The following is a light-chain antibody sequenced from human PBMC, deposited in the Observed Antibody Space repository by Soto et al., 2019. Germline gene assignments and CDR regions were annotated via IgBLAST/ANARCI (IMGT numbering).Light chain of an antibody. CDR3: QQYGSSPLIS. Sequence: ETVLTQSPGALSLSPGGRATLSCRASQSVSTTYLAWYQQKPGQAPRLLIYGASKRATGIPDRFSGSGSGRDFTLTISGLEPEDFAVYYCQQYGSSPLISFGQGTRLEIK. CDR1: QSVSTTY. V-gene: IGKV3-20*01. CDR2: GAS. J-gene: IGKJ5*01.